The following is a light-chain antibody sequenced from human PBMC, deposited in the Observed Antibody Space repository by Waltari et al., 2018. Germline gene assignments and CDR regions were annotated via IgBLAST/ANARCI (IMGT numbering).Light chain of an antibody. J-gene: IGLJ2*01. CDR3: QSSDGKNHVI. CDR1: SCNFASNY. V-gene: IGLV6-57*01. CDR2: KDD. Sequence: FMLTQPHSVSGSPGQTVIISCTRSSCNFASNYVQWHQQRPVSSPTTVIDKDDQRPSGVPDRFSGSIDSSSNSASLTISGLKTEDEADYYCQSSDGKNHVIFGGGTKLTVL.